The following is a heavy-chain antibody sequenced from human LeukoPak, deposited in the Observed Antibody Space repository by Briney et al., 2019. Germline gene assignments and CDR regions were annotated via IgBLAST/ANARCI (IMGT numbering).Heavy chain of an antibody. CDR3: ASPGERYSSGQRYYFDY. V-gene: IGHV1-69*13. Sequence: SVKVSCKASGGTFSSYAISWVRQAPGQGLEWMGGIIPIFGTANYAQKFQGRVTITADESTSTACMELSSLRSEDTAVYYCASPGERYSSGQRYYFDYWGQGTLVTVSS. CDR1: GGTFSSYA. D-gene: IGHD6-19*01. J-gene: IGHJ4*02. CDR2: IIPIFGTA.